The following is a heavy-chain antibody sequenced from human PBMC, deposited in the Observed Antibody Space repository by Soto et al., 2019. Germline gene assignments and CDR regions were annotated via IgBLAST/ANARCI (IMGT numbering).Heavy chain of an antibody. CDR2: INWNSGSI. CDR3: AKGWTGYYDGGMDV. D-gene: IGHD3-9*01. CDR1: GFTFDDYA. V-gene: IGHV3-9*01. Sequence: SGGSLRLSCSASGFTFDDYAMHWVRQAPGKGLDWVSGINWNSGSIGYADSVKGRFSISRDNAKNSLYLQMNSLRAEDTALYYCAKGWTGYYDGGMDVWGQGTTVTVSS. J-gene: IGHJ6*02.